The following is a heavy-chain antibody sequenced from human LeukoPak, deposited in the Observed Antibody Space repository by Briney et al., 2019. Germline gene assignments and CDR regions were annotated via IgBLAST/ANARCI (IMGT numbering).Heavy chain of an antibody. D-gene: IGHD4-17*01. V-gene: IGHV3-33*01. CDR3: ARDLYGDYSAPYYYYGMDV. CDR1: GFTFSSYG. Sequence: GRSLRLSCAASGFTFSSYGMPWVRQAPGKGLEWVAVIWYDGSNKYYADSVKGRFTISRDNSKNTLYLQMNSLRAEDTAVYYCARDLYGDYSAPYYYYGMDVWGQGTTVTVSS. J-gene: IGHJ6*02. CDR2: IWYDGSNK.